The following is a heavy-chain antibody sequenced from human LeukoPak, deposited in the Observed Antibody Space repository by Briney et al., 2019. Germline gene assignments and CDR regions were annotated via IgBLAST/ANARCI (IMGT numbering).Heavy chain of an antibody. CDR1: GGSISSYY. CDR2: IYYSGST. D-gene: IGHD3-10*01. J-gene: IGHJ3*01. CDR3: ARGFYGSGSYSSPGFHAFDV. Sequence: PSETLSLTCTVSGGSISSYYWSWIRQPPGKGLEWIGYIYYSGSTNYNPSLESRVTISVDKSKNQFSLKLSSVTAADTAVYYCARGFYGSGSYSSPGFHAFDVWGQGTMVTVSS. V-gene: IGHV4-59*12.